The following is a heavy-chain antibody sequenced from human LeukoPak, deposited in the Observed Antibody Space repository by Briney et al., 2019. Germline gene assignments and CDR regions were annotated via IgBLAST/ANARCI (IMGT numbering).Heavy chain of an antibody. J-gene: IGHJ3*02. CDR1: GFTFSNNA. CDR3: AKDRDYDILTGYFAFDI. CDR2: ISASSSSI. Sequence: GGSLRLSCAASGFTFSNNAMNWVRQAPGKGLEWVSYISASSSSIYYADSVKGRFTISRDNSKNTLYLQMNSLRAEDTAVYYCAKDRDYDILTGYFAFDIWGQGTMVTVSS. V-gene: IGHV3-23*01. D-gene: IGHD3-9*01.